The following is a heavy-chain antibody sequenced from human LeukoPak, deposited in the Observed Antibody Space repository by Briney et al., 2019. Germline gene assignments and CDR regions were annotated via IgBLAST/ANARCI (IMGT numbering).Heavy chain of an antibody. CDR1: TGSISSSSYY. CDR2: IYYSGST. CDR3: ARLIAVGYIWFDP. Sequence: SETLSLTCTVSTGSISSSSYYWGWIRQPPGKGLEWIGSIYYSGSTYYNPSLKSRVTVSVDTSKNQFSLKLSSVTAADTAVYYCARLIAVGYIWFDPWGQGTLVTVSS. D-gene: IGHD2-15*01. V-gene: IGHV4-39*01. J-gene: IGHJ5*02.